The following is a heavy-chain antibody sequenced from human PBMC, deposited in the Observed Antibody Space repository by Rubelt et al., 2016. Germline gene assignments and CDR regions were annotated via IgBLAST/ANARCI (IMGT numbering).Heavy chain of an antibody. D-gene: IGHD6-6*01. V-gene: IGHV4-59*08. CDR3: ARVIAAHYYYYYGMDV. Sequence: SYYWSWIRQPPGKGLEWIGYIYYSGSTNYNPSLKSRVTISVDTSKNQFSLKLSSVTAADTAVYYCARVIAAHYYYYYGMDVWGQGTTVTVSS. CDR2: IYYSGST. J-gene: IGHJ6*02. CDR1: SYY.